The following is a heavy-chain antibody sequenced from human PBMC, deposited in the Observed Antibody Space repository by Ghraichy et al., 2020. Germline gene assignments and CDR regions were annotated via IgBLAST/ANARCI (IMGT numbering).Heavy chain of an antibody. V-gene: IGHV3-9*01. CDR3: ARVLRLGDYSSYRPLDY. CDR1: GFNFGDYA. D-gene: IGHD3-16*01. Sequence: GGSLRLSCAASGFNFGDYAMNWVRQAPGKGPEWVSGIGWNNRNIDYADSVKGRFTISRDNAKNSLYLQMNSLRPEDTALYYCARVLRLGDYSSYRPLDYWGPGALVTVSS. J-gene: IGHJ4*02. CDR2: IGWNNRNI.